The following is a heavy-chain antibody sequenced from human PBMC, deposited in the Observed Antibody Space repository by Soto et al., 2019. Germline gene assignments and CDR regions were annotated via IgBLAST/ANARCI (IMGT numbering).Heavy chain of an antibody. D-gene: IGHD2-2*01. CDR3: SKNDCGSTSFQWVDH. CDR2: ISGAGNSA. J-gene: IGHJ4*02. Sequence: EVQLLESGGGLVQPGGSLRLSCAASGFTFSSYAMSWVRQAPGKGLEWVSAISGAGNSASHANSVQGRFIISRNNSKNTLIQQMNRLRAEDTAASSGSKNDCGSTSFQWVDHWGQGTLVTVSS. V-gene: IGHV3-23*01. CDR1: GFTFSSYA.